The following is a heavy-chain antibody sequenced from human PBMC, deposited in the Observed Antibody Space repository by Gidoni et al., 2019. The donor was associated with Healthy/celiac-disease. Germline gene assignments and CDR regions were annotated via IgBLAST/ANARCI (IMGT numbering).Heavy chain of an antibody. CDR3: ARSVAGTLDY. D-gene: IGHD6-19*01. V-gene: IGHV3-21*01. Sequence: LSCAASGFTFSSYSMNWVRQAPGKGLEWVSSISSSSSYIYYADSVKGRFTISRDNAKNSLYLQMNSLRAEDTAVYYCARSVAGTLDYWGQGTLVTVSS. CDR1: GFTFSSYS. J-gene: IGHJ4*02. CDR2: ISSSSSYI.